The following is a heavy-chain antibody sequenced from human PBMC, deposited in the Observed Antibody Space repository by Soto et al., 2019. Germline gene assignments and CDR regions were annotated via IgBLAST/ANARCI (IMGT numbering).Heavy chain of an antibody. CDR3: ARDIMGTNWFDP. V-gene: IGHV4-34*01. CDR2: INHRGST. D-gene: IGHD3-16*01. CDR1: GGSFSGYY. Sequence: SETLSLTCAGYGGSFSGYYWSWIRQTPGKGLEWLGEINHRGSTNYNPSLKSRVTISVDTSRTQFSLKLGSVTAADTAVYYCARDIMGTNWFDPWGQGTLVT. J-gene: IGHJ5*02.